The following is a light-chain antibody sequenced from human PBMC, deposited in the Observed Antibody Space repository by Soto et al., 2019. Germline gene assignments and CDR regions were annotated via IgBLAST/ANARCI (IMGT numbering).Light chain of an antibody. Sequence: QCVLTQPASVSGAALESLGISCTGTSSDVGAYDYVSWYQQHPGKAPKLMIYDVSNRPSGVSNRFSGSKSANTASLTISGLQAEDEADYSGTSYTSSGNYVFGTGTKVTV. CDR2: DVS. CDR1: SSDVGAYDY. V-gene: IGLV2-14*01. J-gene: IGLJ1*01. CDR3: TSYTSSGNYV.